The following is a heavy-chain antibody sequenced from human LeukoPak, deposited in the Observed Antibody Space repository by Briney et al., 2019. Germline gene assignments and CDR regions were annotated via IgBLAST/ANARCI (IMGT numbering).Heavy chain of an antibody. CDR3: ARDKSPGDY. CDR2: IYYSGST. V-gene: IGHV4-61*08. Sequence: PSETLSLTCTVSGGSISNGDYYWSWIRQPPGKGLEWIGCIYYSGSTDYNPSLKGRVTISVDTSKNQFSLKLSSVTAADTAVYYCARDKSPGDYWGQGTLVTVSS. CDR1: GGSISNGDYY. J-gene: IGHJ4*02.